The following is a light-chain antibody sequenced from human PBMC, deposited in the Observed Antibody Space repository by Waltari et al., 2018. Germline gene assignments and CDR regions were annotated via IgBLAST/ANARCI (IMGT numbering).Light chain of an antibody. CDR2: EVT. V-gene: IGLV2-23*02. CDR1: SSDIGKYNS. Sequence: QSALTQPASVSGSPGQSITISCTGTSSDIGKYNSVSWYQHLPGKVPKVMISEVTKRPSGCSNRFSGSKSGNTASLTISGLQADDEAEYYCCSDAGSGTYVFGTGTKLTV. CDR3: CSDAGSGTYV. J-gene: IGLJ1*01.